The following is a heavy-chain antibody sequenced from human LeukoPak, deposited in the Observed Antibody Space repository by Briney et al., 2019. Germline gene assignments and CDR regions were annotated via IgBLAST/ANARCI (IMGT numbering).Heavy chain of an antibody. Sequence: GGSLRLSCAASGFTFSSYAMSWVRQAPGKGLEWVSAISGSGGSTYYADSVKGRFTISRDNSKNTLYLQMNSLRAEDTAVYYCASRGSYFSYYYMDVWGKGTTVIVSS. V-gene: IGHV3-23*01. D-gene: IGHD1-26*01. J-gene: IGHJ6*03. CDR1: GFTFSSYA. CDR2: ISGSGGST. CDR3: ASRGSYFSYYYMDV.